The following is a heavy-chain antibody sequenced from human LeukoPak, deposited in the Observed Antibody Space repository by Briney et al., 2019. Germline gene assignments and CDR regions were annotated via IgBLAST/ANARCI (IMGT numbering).Heavy chain of an antibody. CDR3: AREVTTVANFDL. D-gene: IGHD4-23*01. CDR1: GYSISSGYY. Sequence: SETLSLTCAVSGYSISSGYYWGWIWQPPGKGLEWIGSIYHSGSTYYNPSLKSRVTISVDTSKNQFSLKLSSVTAADTAVYYCAREVTTVANFDLWGRGTLVTVSS. J-gene: IGHJ2*01. V-gene: IGHV4-38-2*02. CDR2: IYHSGST.